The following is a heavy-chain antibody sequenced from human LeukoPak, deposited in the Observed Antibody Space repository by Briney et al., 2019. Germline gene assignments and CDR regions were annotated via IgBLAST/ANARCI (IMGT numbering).Heavy chain of an antibody. V-gene: IGHV3-7*01. CDR3: ARDNRAAFDY. J-gene: IGHJ4*02. D-gene: IGHD3-16*02. Sequence: GGSLRLSCAASGFTFSSYWMSWVRQAPGNGLEWVANIKPDGSEKNYVDSVKGRFTISRDNAKNSLYLQMSSLRAEDTAVYYCARDNRAAFDYWGQGTLVTVSS. CDR1: GFTFSSYW. CDR2: IKPDGSEK.